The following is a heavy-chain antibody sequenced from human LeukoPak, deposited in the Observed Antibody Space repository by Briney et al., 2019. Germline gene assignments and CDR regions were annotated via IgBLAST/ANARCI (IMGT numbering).Heavy chain of an antibody. CDR2: IKQDGREK. CDR1: GSTPSEVS. V-gene: IGHV3-7*04. D-gene: IGHD6-19*01. Sequence: RGSLRLSRAASGSTPSEVSMNWVRPAPGKGLEWVANIKQDGREKNYVDSVKGRFIISRDNAKNSAYLQMNNLGVDETAVYYCVGGYGWLPDYWGQGTLVTVSS. J-gene: IGHJ4*02. CDR3: VGGYGWLPDY.